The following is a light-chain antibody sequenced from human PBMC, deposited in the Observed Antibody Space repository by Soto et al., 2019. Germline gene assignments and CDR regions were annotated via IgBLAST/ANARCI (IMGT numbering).Light chain of an antibody. J-gene: IGLJ2*01. CDR2: EVS. Sequence: QSALTQPPSASGSPGQSVTISCTGSSSDVGGYNFVSWYQQHPGKAPKLMIYEVSERPSGVPNRFSGSKSGNTASLTDSGLQTDDEADYYCSSYAGTNIPVVFGGGTKLTVL. V-gene: IGLV2-8*01. CDR1: SSDVGGYNF. CDR3: SSYAGTNIPVV.